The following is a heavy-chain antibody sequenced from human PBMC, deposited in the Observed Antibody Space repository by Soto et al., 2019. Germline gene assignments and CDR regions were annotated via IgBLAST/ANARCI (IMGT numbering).Heavy chain of an antibody. J-gene: IGHJ3*02. Sequence: QITLKESGPTLVKPTEILTLTCTFSGFSLSSSRVGVGWIRQPPGKALEWLAVIYWDDDKRDSPSLRSRLRIMKNTSKNQVFLIMTNMDPLDTGTYYCAHVEITFGGVADIDAFDIWGHGTAVTVSS. CDR3: AHVEITFGGVADIDAFDI. D-gene: IGHD3-16*01. CDR1: GFSLSSSRVG. CDR2: IYWDDDK. V-gene: IGHV2-5*02.